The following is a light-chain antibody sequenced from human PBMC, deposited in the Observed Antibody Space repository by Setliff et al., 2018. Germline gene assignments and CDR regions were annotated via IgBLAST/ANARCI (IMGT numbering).Light chain of an antibody. CDR3: QSYDSSLSGSDV. CDR2: GNS. CDR1: SSNIGAGYD. V-gene: IGLV1-40*01. J-gene: IGLJ1*01. Sequence: QSVLTQPPSVSGAPGQRVTISCTGSSSNIGAGYDVHWYQQLPGTAPKLLIYGNSNRPSGVPDRFSGSKSGTSASLAITGLQAEDEADYYCQSYDSSLSGSDVFGTGTKGIVL.